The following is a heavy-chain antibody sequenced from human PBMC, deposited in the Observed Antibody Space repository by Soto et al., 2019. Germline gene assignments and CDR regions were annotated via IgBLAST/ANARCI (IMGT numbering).Heavy chain of an antibody. V-gene: IGHV1-8*01. D-gene: IGHD6-6*01. J-gene: IGHJ6*02. CDR1: GYTFTSYD. Sequence: QVQLVQSGAEVKKPGASVKVSCKASGYTFTSYDINWVRQATGQGLEWMGWMNPNSGNTGYAQKFQGRVTMTRNTSISTAYMELSSLRSEDTAVYYCASVPRLRYYYYGMDVWGQGTTVTVSS. CDR3: ASVPRLRYYYYGMDV. CDR2: MNPNSGNT.